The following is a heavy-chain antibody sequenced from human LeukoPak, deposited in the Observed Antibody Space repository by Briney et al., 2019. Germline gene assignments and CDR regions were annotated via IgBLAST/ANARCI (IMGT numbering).Heavy chain of an antibody. Sequence: GGSLRLSCATSGFTFSSYGMHWVRQVPGKGLEWVAVISYDARSTYHVDSVKGRFAISRDNSQNTLYLHMNSLSTEDTALYYCARAVPAPGTPENAFDIWGQGTMVTVSS. CDR2: ISYDARST. J-gene: IGHJ3*02. CDR1: GFTFSSYG. D-gene: IGHD6-13*01. V-gene: IGHV3-30*03. CDR3: ARAVPAPGTPENAFDI.